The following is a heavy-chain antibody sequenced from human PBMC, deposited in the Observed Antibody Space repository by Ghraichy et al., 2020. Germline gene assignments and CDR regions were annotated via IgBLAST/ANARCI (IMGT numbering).Heavy chain of an antibody. CDR3: TTDYGDYYYYYGMDV. CDR1: GFTFSNAW. V-gene: IGHV3-15*01. D-gene: IGHD4-17*01. J-gene: IGHJ6*02. CDR2: IKSKTDGGTK. Sequence: GGSLRLSCAASGFTFSNAWMSWVRQAPGKGLEWVGRIKSKTDGGTKDYAAPVKGRFTISREDSKNTLYLQMNSLKTEDTAVYYCTTDYGDYYYYYGMDVWGQGTTVTVSS.